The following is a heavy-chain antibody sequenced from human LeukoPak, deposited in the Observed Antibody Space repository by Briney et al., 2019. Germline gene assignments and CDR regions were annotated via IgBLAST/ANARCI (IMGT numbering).Heavy chain of an antibody. CDR1: GYTLTRYP. CDR3: ARGNDPDY. CDR2: INAGNGSP. Sequence: GASVKVSCKASGYTLTRYPMQWVRQAPGQRLEWMGWINAGNGSPNYSQKFQGRVSITRDTSASVVYMDLSSLTSEDTAVYYCARGNDPDYWGQGTLVTVSS. V-gene: IGHV1-3*01. J-gene: IGHJ4*02. D-gene: IGHD3-10*01.